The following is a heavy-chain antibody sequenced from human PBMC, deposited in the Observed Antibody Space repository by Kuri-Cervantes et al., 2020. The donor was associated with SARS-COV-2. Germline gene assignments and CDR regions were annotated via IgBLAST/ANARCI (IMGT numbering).Heavy chain of an antibody. CDR2: IYYSGST. CDR1: GGSISSYY. J-gene: IGHJ3*02. D-gene: IGHD3-3*01. Sequence: SETLSLTCTVSGGSISSYYWSWIRQPPGKGLEWIGYIYYSGSTNYNPSLKSRVTISVDTSKNQFSLKLSSVTAADTAVYYCARDAGIFGVVTRNDAFDIWGQGTVVTVSS. V-gene: IGHV4-59*01. CDR3: ARDAGIFGVVTRNDAFDI.